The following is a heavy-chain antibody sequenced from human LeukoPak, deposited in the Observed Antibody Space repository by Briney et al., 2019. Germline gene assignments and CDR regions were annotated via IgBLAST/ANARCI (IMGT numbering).Heavy chain of an antibody. D-gene: IGHD3-10*01. CDR1: GFTFSSYG. J-gene: IGHJ4*02. CDR3: ARVTMVRGVILFDY. V-gene: IGHV3-30*03. CDR2: ISYDGSNK. Sequence: GGSLRLSCAASGFTFSSYGMHWVRQAPGKGLGWVAVISYDGSNKYYADSVRGRFTISRDNSKNTLYLQMNSLRAEDTAVYYCARVTMVRGVILFDYWGQGTLVTVSS.